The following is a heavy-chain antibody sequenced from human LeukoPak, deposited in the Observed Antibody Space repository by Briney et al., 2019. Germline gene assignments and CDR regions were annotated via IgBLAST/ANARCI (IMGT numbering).Heavy chain of an antibody. D-gene: IGHD3-9*01. V-gene: IGHV4-34*01. CDR1: GGSFSGYY. CDR2: INHSGST. CDR3: ARPTYDILTGYPYYFDY. Sequence: PSETLSLTCAVYGGSFSGYYWSWIRQPPGKGPEWIGEINHSGSTNYNPSLKNRVTISVDTSKNQFSLKLSSVTAADTAVYYCARPTYDILTGYPYYFDYWGQGTLVTVSS. J-gene: IGHJ4*02.